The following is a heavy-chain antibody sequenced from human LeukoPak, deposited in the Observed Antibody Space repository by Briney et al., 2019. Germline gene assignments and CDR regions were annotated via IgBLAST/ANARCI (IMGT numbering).Heavy chain of an antibody. Sequence: SETLSLTCTVSGGSISSYYWSWIRQPPGKGLEWIGYISYSGSTNSNPSLKSRVTISADTSKNQFSLKLSSVTAADTAVYYCARHREIAVAGENRYRRPSRGSPVVASARGGMDVWGQGTTVTVSS. V-gene: IGHV4-59*08. CDR1: GGSISSYY. CDR3: ARHREIAVAGENRYRRPSRGSPVVASARGGMDV. D-gene: IGHD6-13*01. CDR2: ISYSGST. J-gene: IGHJ6*02.